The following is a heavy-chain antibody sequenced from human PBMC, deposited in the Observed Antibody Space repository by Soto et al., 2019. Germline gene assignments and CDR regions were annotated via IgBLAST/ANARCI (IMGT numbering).Heavy chain of an antibody. CDR2: ISSSSSYI. CDR1: GFTFSSYS. V-gene: IGHV3-21*01. J-gene: IGHJ3*02. CDR3: ARDGRARADDAFDI. Sequence: GGSLRLSCAASGFTFSSYSMNWVRQAPGKGLEWVSSISSSSSYIYYADSVKGRFTISRDNAKNSLYLQMNSLRAEDTAVYYCARDGRARADDAFDIWGQGTMVTVSS. D-gene: IGHD2-15*01.